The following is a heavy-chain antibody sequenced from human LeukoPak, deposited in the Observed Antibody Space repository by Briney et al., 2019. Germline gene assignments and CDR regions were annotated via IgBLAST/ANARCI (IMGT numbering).Heavy chain of an antibody. J-gene: IGHJ4*02. D-gene: IGHD6-19*01. CDR1: GGSISSSSYY. CDR3: ARGLSSG. Sequence: PSETLSLTCTVSGGSISSSSYYWGWIRQPPGKGLEWIGSIYYSGSTYYNPSLKSRVTISVDTSKNQFSLKLSSVTAADTAVYYCARGLSSGWGQGTLVTVSS. CDR2: IYYSGST. V-gene: IGHV4-39*07.